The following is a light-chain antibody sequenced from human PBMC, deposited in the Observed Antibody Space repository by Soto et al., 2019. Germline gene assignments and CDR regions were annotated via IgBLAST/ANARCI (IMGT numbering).Light chain of an antibody. CDR3: QQYNSWAGFP. Sequence: IVMTQSPCTLSASPGERATISCRASQGVSSYLAWYQQKPGQAPRLLIYAASTRATGIPSRFSGSGSGTEFTLSISNMQSKAFAVYYFQQYNSWAGFPFGSGTKVDIK. CDR2: AAS. J-gene: IGKJ3*01. CDR1: QGVSSY. V-gene: IGKV3-15*01.